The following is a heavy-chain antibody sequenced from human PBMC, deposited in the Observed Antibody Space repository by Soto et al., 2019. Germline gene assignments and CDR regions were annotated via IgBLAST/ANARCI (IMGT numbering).Heavy chain of an antibody. Sequence: GAPVQVSCKASGYTFTSYGISWVRQAPGQGLEWIGWISAYNGNTNYAQKLQGRVTMTTDTSTSTAYMELRSLRSDDTAVYYCARSGSSTSYYYYGMDVWGQGTTVTLS. CDR2: ISAYNGNT. V-gene: IGHV1-18*01. D-gene: IGHD1-26*01. CDR1: GYTFTSYG. J-gene: IGHJ6*02. CDR3: ARSGSSTSYYYYGMDV.